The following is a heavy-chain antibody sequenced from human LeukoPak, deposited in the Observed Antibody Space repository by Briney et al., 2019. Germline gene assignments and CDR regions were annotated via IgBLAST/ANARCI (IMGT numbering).Heavy chain of an antibody. CDR3: ARAVSPTYYYDSSGPNAFDI. D-gene: IGHD3-22*01. V-gene: IGHV3-7*01. J-gene: IGHJ3*02. Sequence: PGGSLRLSCAVSGFPFSTYWMTWVRQAPGKGLEWVANIIQDGNEKFYVGSVKGRFTISRDNAKNSLYLQMNSLRAEDTAVYYCARAVSPTYYYDSSGPNAFDIWGQGTMVTVSS. CDR2: IIQDGNEK. CDR1: GFPFSTYW.